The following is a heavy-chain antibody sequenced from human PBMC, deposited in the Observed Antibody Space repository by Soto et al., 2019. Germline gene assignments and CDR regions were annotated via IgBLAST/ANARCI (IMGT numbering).Heavy chain of an antibody. J-gene: IGHJ4*02. CDR1: GVTFRNYA. D-gene: IGHD5-18*01. Sequence: GRYMRHPCAASGVTFRNYAMRGVRQAPGKGLEWVAVISYDGNNKFYADSVKGRFTVSRDNAKNTVYLQIDSLGVEDTAVYYCARDEIQIWSYVGTFEFWGQGT. CDR2: ISYDGNNK. V-gene: IGHV3-30-3*01. CDR3: ARDEIQIWSYVGTFEF.